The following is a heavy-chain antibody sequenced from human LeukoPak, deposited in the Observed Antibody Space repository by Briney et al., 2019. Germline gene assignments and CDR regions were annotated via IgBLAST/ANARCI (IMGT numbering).Heavy chain of an antibody. Sequence: ASVKVSCKASGYTFTGYYMHWVRQAPGRGLEWMGWINPNSGGTNYAQKFQGRVTMNRDTSISTAYMELSRLRSDDTAVYYCTRPLSGYDYTDFDYWGQGTLVTVSS. J-gene: IGHJ4*02. CDR2: INPNSGGT. CDR3: TRPLSGYDYTDFDY. D-gene: IGHD5-12*01. V-gene: IGHV1-2*02. CDR1: GYTFTGYY.